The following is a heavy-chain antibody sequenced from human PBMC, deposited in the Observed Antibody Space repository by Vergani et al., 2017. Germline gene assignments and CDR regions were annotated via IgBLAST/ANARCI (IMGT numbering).Heavy chain of an antibody. CDR2: IRYDGSNK. V-gene: IGHV3-30*02. CDR3: ARASRSVVMWYYVMDV. J-gene: IGHJ6*02. CDR1: GFTFSSYG. Sequence: QVQLVESGGGVVQPGGSLRLSCAASGFTFSSYGMHWVRQAPGKGLEWVAFIRYDGSNKYYADSVKGRFTISRDNSKNTLYLQMNSLRAEDTAVYYCARASRSVVMWYYVMDVWGQGTTVTVSS. D-gene: IGHD3-22*01.